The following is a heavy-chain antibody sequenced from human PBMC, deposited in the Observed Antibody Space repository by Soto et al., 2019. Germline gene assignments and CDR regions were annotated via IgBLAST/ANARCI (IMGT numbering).Heavy chain of an antibody. Sequence: QVQLQESGPGLVKPSQTLSLTCTVSGGSISSGGYYWSWIRQHPGKGLEWLGYIYYSGSTYYNPSLKSRVTISVDTSKTQFSLKLSSVTAADTAVYYCARAGYDFWSGYYQLFDYWGQGTLVTVSS. V-gene: IGHV4-31*03. CDR1: GGSISSGGYY. D-gene: IGHD3-3*01. CDR2: IYYSGST. J-gene: IGHJ4*02. CDR3: ARAGYDFWSGYYQLFDY.